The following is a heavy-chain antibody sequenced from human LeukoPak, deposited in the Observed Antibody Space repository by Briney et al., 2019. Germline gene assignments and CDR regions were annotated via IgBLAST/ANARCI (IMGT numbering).Heavy chain of an antibody. V-gene: IGHV1-18*04. CDR3: ARTPPPTIVGAHYFDY. J-gene: IGHJ4*02. D-gene: IGHD1-26*01. Sequence: ASVKVSCKASGYTFTGYYMHWVRQAPGQGLEWMGWISVYNGNTKYVQKFQGRVTMTTDTSTSTAYMELRSLRSDDTAVYYCARTPPPTIVGAHYFDYWGQGTLVTVSS. CDR2: ISVYNGNT. CDR1: GYTFTGYY.